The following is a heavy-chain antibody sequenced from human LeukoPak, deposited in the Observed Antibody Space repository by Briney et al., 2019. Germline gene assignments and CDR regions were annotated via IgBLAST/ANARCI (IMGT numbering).Heavy chain of an antibody. V-gene: IGHV1-2*02. CDR2: INPNSGGT. J-gene: IGHJ4*02. CDR3: ARDLSYYDSSGYYYEIRYLDY. Sequence: ASVKVSCKASGYTFTGYYMHWVRRAPGQGLEWMGWINPNSGGTNYAQKFQGRVTMTRDTSISTAYMELSSLRSEDTAVYYCARDLSYYDSSGYYYEIRYLDYWGQGTLVTVSS. CDR1: GYTFTGYY. D-gene: IGHD3-22*01.